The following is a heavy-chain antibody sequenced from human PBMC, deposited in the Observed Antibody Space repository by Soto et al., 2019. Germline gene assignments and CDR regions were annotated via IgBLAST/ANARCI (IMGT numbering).Heavy chain of an antibody. CDR1: GFTFSNYW. Sequence: EVQLVESGGGLVQPGGSLRLSCAVSGFTFSNYWMSWVRQAPGKGLEWVANIKQDGSEKNYVDSVEGRFTISRDNAKNSLYLQMHSLRAEDTAVYYCARSRYLEYWGQGTLVTVSS. J-gene: IGHJ4*02. V-gene: IGHV3-7*04. D-gene: IGHD1-20*01. CDR2: IKQDGSEK. CDR3: ARSRYLEY.